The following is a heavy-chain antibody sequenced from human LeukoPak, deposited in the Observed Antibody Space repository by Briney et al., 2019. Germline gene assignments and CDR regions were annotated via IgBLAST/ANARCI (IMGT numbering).Heavy chain of an antibody. Sequence: GGSLRLSCGASGFSFSTYSMNWVRQAPGKGLEWASYISVSSSTIHYADSVKGRFTISRDNAENSLYLQMNSLRAEDTAVYYCARGAATGVSRFDYWGKGTLVTVSS. CDR1: GFSFSTYS. V-gene: IGHV3-48*01. D-gene: IGHD6-13*01. CDR3: ARGAATGVSRFDY. J-gene: IGHJ4*02. CDR2: ISVSSSTI.